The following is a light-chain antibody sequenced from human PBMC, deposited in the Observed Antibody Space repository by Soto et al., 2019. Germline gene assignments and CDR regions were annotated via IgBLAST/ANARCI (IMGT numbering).Light chain of an antibody. CDR3: QLRSNWPHLST. CDR2: DAS. Sequence: DIVMTQSPATLSSSPGERATLSCRASQSVNSYLAWYQQKPGQAPRLLIYDASIIATDIPARFSGSGSGTAFNLTISILEPEAFEVYYCQLRSNWPHLSTFGHGTKVDI. J-gene: IGKJ3*01. V-gene: IGKV3-11*01. CDR1: QSVNSY.